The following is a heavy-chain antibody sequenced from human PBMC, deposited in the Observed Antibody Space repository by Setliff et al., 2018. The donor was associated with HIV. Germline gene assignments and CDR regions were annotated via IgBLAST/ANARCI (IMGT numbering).Heavy chain of an antibody. V-gene: IGHV4-4*09. CDR2: IYTSGST. CDR1: GFSISSGYY. Sequence: PSETLSLTCAVTGFSISSGYYWSWIRQPPGKGLEWIGYIYTSGSTHYNPSLKSRVTISVDTSKNQFSLKLSSVTAADTAVYYCARRIGAGNFDYWCQGTLVTVSS. J-gene: IGHJ4*02. D-gene: IGHD3-16*01. CDR3: ARRIGAGNFDY.